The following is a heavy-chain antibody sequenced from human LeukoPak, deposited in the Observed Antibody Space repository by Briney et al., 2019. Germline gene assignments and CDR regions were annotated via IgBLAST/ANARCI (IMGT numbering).Heavy chain of an antibody. CDR2: ISGSGDTT. J-gene: IGHJ4*02. V-gene: IGHV3-23*01. CDR3: AKDLGYCNSASCQRYFDY. Sequence: PGGSLRLSCAASGFTFSIYAMTWVRQAPGKGLEWVSAISGSGDTTYYADSVKGRFTISRDNSKNTLYMEMNSLRAEDTAVYYCAKDLGYCNSASCQRYFDYWGQGTLVTVSS. CDR1: GFTFSIYA. D-gene: IGHD2-2*01.